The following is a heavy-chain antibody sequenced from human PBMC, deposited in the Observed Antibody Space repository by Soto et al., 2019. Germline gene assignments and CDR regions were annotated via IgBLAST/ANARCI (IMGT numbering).Heavy chain of an antibody. J-gene: IGHJ4*02. CDR2: IPYDGSNK. V-gene: IGHV3-30*18. Sequence: PGGSLRLCCEASGFTFSSYALPWVRQAPGKGLEWVAVIPYDGSNKYYADSVKGRFTISRDNSKNTLYLQRNRVRAEDTAVYYCAKDQGRITMVRGTSDYWGQGTLVTVSS. CDR3: AKDQGRITMVRGTSDY. CDR1: GFTFSSYA. D-gene: IGHD3-10*01.